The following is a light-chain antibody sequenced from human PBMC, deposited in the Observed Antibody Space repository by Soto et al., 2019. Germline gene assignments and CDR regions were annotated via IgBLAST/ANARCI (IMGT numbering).Light chain of an antibody. Sequence: DIQMTQSPSTLSASVGDRVTITCRASQSISSWLAWYQQKPGKVPQLLIYKASSLESGVPSRFSGSGSGTEFTRTISSLQPDDFATYYCQQYNSYSPTFGQGTTVEIQ. CDR3: QQYNSYSPT. J-gene: IGKJ1*01. CDR1: QSISSW. V-gene: IGKV1-5*03. CDR2: KAS.